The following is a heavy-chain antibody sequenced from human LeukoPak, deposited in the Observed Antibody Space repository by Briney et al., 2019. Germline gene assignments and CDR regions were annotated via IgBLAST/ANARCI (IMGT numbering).Heavy chain of an antibody. D-gene: IGHD1-26*01. CDR1: GGSISGTSYY. J-gene: IGHJ4*02. Sequence: PSETLSLTCTVSGGSISGTSYYWGWIRQPPGKELEWIGTIYYSGSTFYNPSLKSRVTISADTSKNQFSLKLSSVTAADTAVYYCARQARELLLNYWGQGTLVTVSS. CDR2: IYYSGST. CDR3: ARQARELLLNY. V-gene: IGHV4-39*01.